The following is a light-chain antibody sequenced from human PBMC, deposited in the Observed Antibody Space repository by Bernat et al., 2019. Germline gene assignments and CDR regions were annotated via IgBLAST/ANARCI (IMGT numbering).Light chain of an antibody. Sequence: TCHSSQDISSWLSWYQQRPGKAPKLLIYTASSLQSGVPSRFSGSGSGTDYTLTISSLQSEDFATYYCQQYRSSPQSLGKGTKVEIK. CDR2: TAS. CDR1: QDISSW. V-gene: IGKV1-8*01. J-gene: IGKJ2*03. CDR3: QQYRSSPQS.